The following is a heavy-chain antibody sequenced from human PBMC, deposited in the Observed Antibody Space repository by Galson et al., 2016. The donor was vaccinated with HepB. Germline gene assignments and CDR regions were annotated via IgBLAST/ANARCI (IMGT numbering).Heavy chain of an antibody. CDR3: ATNVGYGLGV. Sequence: TLSLTCTVSGGSISSGGYSLSWIRQHPAKGLEWIGYIYNSGSAFYNPFLKSRVTMSVDTSKNQFSLKLSSVTAADTAIYYCATNVGYGLGVWGQGTTVTVSS. CDR2: IYNSGSA. V-gene: IGHV4-31*03. J-gene: IGHJ6*01. CDR1: GGSISSGGYS.